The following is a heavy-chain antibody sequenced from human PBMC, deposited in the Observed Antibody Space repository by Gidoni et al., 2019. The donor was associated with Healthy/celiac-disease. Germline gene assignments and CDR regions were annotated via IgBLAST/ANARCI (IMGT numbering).Heavy chain of an antibody. V-gene: IGHV1-2*07. CDR2: INPNSGGT. CDR1: GYTFTGYY. Sequence: QVQLVQSGAEVKKPGASVKVSCKASGYTFTGYYMHWVRQAPGQGLEWMGWINPNSGGTNDAHKFQGRVTMTRDTSISTAYMELSRLRSDDTAVYYCASSPRGSNYFNWFDPWGQGTLVTVSS. CDR3: ASSPRGSNYFNWFDP. D-gene: IGHD4-4*01. J-gene: IGHJ5*02.